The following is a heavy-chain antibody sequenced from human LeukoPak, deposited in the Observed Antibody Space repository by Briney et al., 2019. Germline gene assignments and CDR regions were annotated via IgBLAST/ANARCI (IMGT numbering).Heavy chain of an antibody. D-gene: IGHD3-22*01. CDR3: ARDLGQYYDTSDNWFDP. V-gene: IGHV3-74*01. J-gene: IGHJ5*02. CDR2: INSDGINT. CDR1: GFTFSNYW. Sequence: GGSPRLSCAASGFTFSNYWMHWIRQAPGKGLVWVSRINSDGINTSYADSVKGRFTISRDNAKNTLNLQMNSLRAEDTAVYYCARDLGQYYDTSDNWFDPWGQGTLVTVSS.